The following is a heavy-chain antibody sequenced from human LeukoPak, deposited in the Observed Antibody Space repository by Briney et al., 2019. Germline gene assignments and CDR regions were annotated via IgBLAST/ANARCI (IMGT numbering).Heavy chain of an antibody. CDR2: IIPIFGTA. Sequence: SVKVSCKASGGTFSSYAISWVRQAPGQGLEWMGRIIPIFGTANYAQKFQGRVTITTDESTSTAYMELSSLRSEDTAVYYCARDLRLGGLSFAFDYWGQGTLVTVSS. V-gene: IGHV1-69*05. CDR1: GGTFSSYA. D-gene: IGHD3-16*02. CDR3: ARDLRLGGLSFAFDY. J-gene: IGHJ4*02.